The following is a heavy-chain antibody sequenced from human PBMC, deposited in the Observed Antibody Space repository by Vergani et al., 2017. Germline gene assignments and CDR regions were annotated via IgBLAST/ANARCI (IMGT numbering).Heavy chain of an antibody. CDR1: GGTFSSYA. D-gene: IGHD5-18*01. CDR2: IIPILGIA. V-gene: IGHV1-69*04. J-gene: IGHJ5*02. Sequence: QVQLVQSGAEVKKPGSSVKVSCKASGGTFSSYAISWVRQAPGQGLEWMGRIIPILGIANYAQKFQGRVTINADKSTSTAYMELSSLRSEDTAVYYCARVAAMASRWFDPWGQGTLVTVSS. CDR3: ARVAAMASRWFDP.